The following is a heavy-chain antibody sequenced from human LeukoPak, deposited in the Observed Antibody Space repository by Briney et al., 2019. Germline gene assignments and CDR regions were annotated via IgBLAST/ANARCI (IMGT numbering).Heavy chain of an antibody. CDR1: GGSISSSSYY. Sequence: SETLSLTCTVSGGSISSSSYYWGWIRQPPGKGLEWIGSIHYSGSTYYNPSLKSRVTISVDTSRNQFSLKLSSVTAADTALYYCASDKGYSNNYFDYWGQGTLVTVSS. CDR3: ASDKGYSNNYFDY. CDR2: IHYSGST. V-gene: IGHV4-39*01. J-gene: IGHJ4*01. D-gene: IGHD6-13*01.